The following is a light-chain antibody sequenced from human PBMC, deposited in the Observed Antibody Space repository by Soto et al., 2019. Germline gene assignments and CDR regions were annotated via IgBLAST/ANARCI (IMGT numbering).Light chain of an antibody. CDR2: DAS. J-gene: IGKJ5*01. Sequence: DIQMTQSPSTLSASVGDRVTITCRASQSISSWLAWYQQKPGKAPKLLIYDASSLESGVPSRFSGSGSGTECTLTISSLQPDDVATYYCQQYNSYPITLGQGTRLEIK. V-gene: IGKV1-5*01. CDR1: QSISSW. CDR3: QQYNSYPIT.